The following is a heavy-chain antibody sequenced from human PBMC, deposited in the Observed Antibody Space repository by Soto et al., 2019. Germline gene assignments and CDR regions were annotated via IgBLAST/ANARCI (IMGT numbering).Heavy chain of an antibody. V-gene: IGHV3-23*01. D-gene: IGHD6-19*01. CDR2: ISGSGGST. J-gene: IGHJ4*02. CDR3: AKSGFGIAVAGTYFDY. Sequence: GGSLRLSCAASGFTFRSYAMSWVRQAPGKGLEWVSAISGSGGSTYYADSVKGRFTISRDNSKNTLYLQMNSLRAEFTAVYYCAKSGFGIAVAGTYFDYWGQGTLVTVSS. CDR1: GFTFRSYA.